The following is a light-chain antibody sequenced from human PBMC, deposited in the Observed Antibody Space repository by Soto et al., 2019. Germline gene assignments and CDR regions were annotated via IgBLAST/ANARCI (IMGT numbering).Light chain of an antibody. CDR2: DVN. Sequence: QSALTQPRSVSGSPGQSVTISCTGTSSDVGAYNYVSWFQQHPGKAPKLMISDVNKRPSGVPDRFSGSKSGNTASLTISGLQAEDEADYYCCSYEGSYTLIFGGGTQLTVL. V-gene: IGLV2-11*01. CDR3: CSYEGSYTLI. J-gene: IGLJ2*01. CDR1: SSDVGAYNY.